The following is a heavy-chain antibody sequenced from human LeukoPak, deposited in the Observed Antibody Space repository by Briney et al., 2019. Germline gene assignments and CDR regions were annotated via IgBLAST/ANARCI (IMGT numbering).Heavy chain of an antibody. J-gene: IGHJ4*02. D-gene: IGHD1-1*01. Sequence: PGGSLRLSCAASGFTFSGYWMHWVRQAPGEGLVWVSRITGDGSGANHADSVKGRFTISRDNAKNTLYLQMNSLRAEDTAVYYCARFAVTTAGDYWGQGTLVTVSS. CDR3: ARFAVTTAGDY. V-gene: IGHV3-74*01. CDR1: GFTFSGYW. CDR2: ITGDGSGA.